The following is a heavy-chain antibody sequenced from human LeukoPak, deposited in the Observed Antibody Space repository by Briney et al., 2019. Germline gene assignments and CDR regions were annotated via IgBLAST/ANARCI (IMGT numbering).Heavy chain of an antibody. D-gene: IGHD6-13*01. J-gene: IGHJ4*02. Sequence: GGSLRLFCAASGFTFSSYSMNWVRQAPGKGLEWVSYISSKSSDIYYADSVKGRFTISRDNAKNSLYLQMNSLRAEDTAVYYCARDDGYSSSLGYWGQGTLVTVSS. CDR3: ARDDGYSSSLGY. CDR2: ISSKSSDI. CDR1: GFTFSSYS. V-gene: IGHV3-48*01.